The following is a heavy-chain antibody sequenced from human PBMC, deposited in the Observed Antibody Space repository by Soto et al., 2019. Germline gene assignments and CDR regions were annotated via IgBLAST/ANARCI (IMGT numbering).Heavy chain of an antibody. Sequence: GGSLRLSCAASGFTFSGSAMHWVRQASGKGLEWVGRIRSKANSYATAYAASVKGRFTISRDDSKNTAYLQMNSLKTEDTAVYYCMRYAEAGHYYGMDVWGQGTTVTVSS. CDR2: IRSKANSYAT. CDR1: GFTFSGSA. CDR3: MRYAEAGHYYGMDV. V-gene: IGHV3-73*01. D-gene: IGHD2-2*01. J-gene: IGHJ6*02.